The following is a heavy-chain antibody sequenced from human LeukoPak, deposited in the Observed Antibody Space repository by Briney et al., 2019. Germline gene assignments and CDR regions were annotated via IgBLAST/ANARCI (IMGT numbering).Heavy chain of an antibody. CDR3: AKELGTTLSYIEGAFDI. J-gene: IGHJ3*02. V-gene: IGHV3-23*01. CDR1: GFTFSSYA. D-gene: IGHD1-7*01. CDR2: ISGSGGST. Sequence: PGGSLRLSCAASGFTFSSYAMSWVRQAPGKGLEWVSAISGSGGSTYYADSVKGRFTISRDNSKNTLYLQMNSLRAEDTAVYYCAKELGTTLSYIEGAFDIWGQGTMVTVSS.